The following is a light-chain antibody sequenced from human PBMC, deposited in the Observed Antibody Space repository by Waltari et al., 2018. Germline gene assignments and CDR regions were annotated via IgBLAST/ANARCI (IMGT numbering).Light chain of an antibody. CDR2: DAS. CDR3: QQYYTWPVT. J-gene: IGKJ3*01. CDR1: QNIADL. V-gene: IGKV3D-15*01. Sequence: EIVMTQSPATLSVSPGERVILSCRTSQNIADLLAWYQQKPGQAPAHLIHDASTRATGIPDRFSGGGSATEFTLTISSLQSEDFAVYYCQQYYTWPVTFGPGTKVEIK.